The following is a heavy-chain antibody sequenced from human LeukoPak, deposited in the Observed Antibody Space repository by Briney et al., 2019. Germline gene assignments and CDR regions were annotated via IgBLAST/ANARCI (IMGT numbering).Heavy chain of an antibody. J-gene: IGHJ5*02. D-gene: IGHD1-26*01. CDR2: IGSGSSLI. CDR1: GFTFSSYN. V-gene: IGHV3-48*02. Sequence: QSGGSLRLSCAASGFTFSSYNMNWVRQAPGKGLEWVSFIGSGSSLIYYADSVKGRFTISRDDAKNSLFLQMNSLRDEDTAVFYCARSGGLGATIYPNWFDLWGQGALVIVSS. CDR3: ARSGGLGATIYPNWFDL.